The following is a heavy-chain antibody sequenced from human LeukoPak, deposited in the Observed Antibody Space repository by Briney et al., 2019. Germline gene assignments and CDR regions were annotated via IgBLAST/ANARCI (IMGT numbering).Heavy chain of an antibody. J-gene: IGHJ5*02. Sequence: SQTLSLTCTISGGSISSGGYYWSWIRQHPGKGLEWIGYIYYRGNTYYNPSLKSRVNISVDTSKNQFSLKLSSVTAADTAVYYCARFRYYDFWSGYYKTNWFDPWGQGTLVTVSS. V-gene: IGHV4-31*03. CDR1: GGSISSGGYY. D-gene: IGHD3-3*01. CDR3: ARFRYYDFWSGYYKTNWFDP. CDR2: IYYRGNT.